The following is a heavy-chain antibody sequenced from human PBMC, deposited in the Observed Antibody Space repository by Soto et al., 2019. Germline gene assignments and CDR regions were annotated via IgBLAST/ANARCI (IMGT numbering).Heavy chain of an antibody. J-gene: IGHJ6*02. CDR2: IFSNDEK. CDR3: ARIEIQLWLRMDV. Sequence: QVTLKESGPVLVNPTETLTLTCTVSGFSLSNARMGVSWIRQPPGKALEWLAHIFSNDEKSYSTSLKSRLTISKDTSKSQVVLTMTNMDPVDTATYYCARIEIQLWLRMDVWGQGTTVTVSS. V-gene: IGHV2-26*01. CDR1: GFSLSNARMG. D-gene: IGHD5-18*01.